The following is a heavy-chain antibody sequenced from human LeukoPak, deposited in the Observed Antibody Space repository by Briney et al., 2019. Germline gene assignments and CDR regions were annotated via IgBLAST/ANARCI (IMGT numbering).Heavy chain of an antibody. CDR2: IYPGDSDT. CDR3: ARLASSSWYYFDY. CDR1: GYTFTNYW. D-gene: IGHD6-13*01. Sequence: GESLKISCKGSGYTFTNYWIGWVRQMPGKGLEWMGIIYPGDSDTRYSPSFQGQVTISADKSISTAYLQWSSLKASDTAMYYCARLASSSWYYFDYWGQGTLVTVSS. V-gene: IGHV5-51*01. J-gene: IGHJ4*02.